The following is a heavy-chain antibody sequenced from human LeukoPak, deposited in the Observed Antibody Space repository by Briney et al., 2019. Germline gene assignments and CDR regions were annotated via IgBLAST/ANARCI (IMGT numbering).Heavy chain of an antibody. V-gene: IGHV1-18*01. J-gene: IGHJ4*02. CDR1: GYTFTSYG. Sequence: GASVKVSCKASGYTFTSYGISWVRQAPGQGLEWMGWISAYNGNTNYARKLQGRVTMTTDTSTSTAYMELSSLRSEDTAVYYCARVSSGGWFDYWGQGTLVTVSS. CDR3: ARVSSGGWFDY. CDR2: ISAYNGNT. D-gene: IGHD6-19*01.